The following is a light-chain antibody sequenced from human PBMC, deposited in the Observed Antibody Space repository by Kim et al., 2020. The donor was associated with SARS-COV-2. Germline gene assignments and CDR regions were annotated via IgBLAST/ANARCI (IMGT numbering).Light chain of an antibody. CDR3: QQYNTYPWT. V-gene: IGKV1-5*03. J-gene: IGKJ1*01. CDR1: DTVKRW. CDR2: QAS. Sequence: DIQMTQSPSSLSASVGDRVIITCRASDTVKRWLAWYQQKPGRPPHLLIYQASTLHDGVPSRFSGSGSGTEFTLTISSLQPDDVATYSCQQYNTYPWTFGQGTKVDIK.